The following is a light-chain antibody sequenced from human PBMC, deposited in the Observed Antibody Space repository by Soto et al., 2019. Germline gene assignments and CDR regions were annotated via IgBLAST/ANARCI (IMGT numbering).Light chain of an antibody. Sequence: DIQMTQSPSILSASLGDRVSITCRASQSISVYLAWYQQKPGKAPKLLIYKASSLESGVPSRFSGSGSGTEFTLTISSLQPDDFATYYCQQYVSYSRTFGQGTKVDI. CDR2: KAS. V-gene: IGKV1-5*03. CDR1: QSISVY. J-gene: IGKJ1*01. CDR3: QQYVSYSRT.